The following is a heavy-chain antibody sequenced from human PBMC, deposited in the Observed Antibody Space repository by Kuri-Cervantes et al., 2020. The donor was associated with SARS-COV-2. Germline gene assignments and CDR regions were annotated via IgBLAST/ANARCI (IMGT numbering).Heavy chain of an antibody. D-gene: IGHD3-3*01. J-gene: IGHJ6*03. Sequence: SETLSLTCTVSGGSISSYYWSWIRQPAGKGLEWIGRIYTSGSTNYNPSLKSRVTMSVDTSKNQFSLTLSSVTATDTAVYYCTRQIYDYRSGYSGDFPNYYMDVWGKGTTVTVSS. CDR3: TRQIYDYRSGYSGDFPNYYMDV. CDR2: IYTSGST. V-gene: IGHV4-4*07. CDR1: GGSISSYY.